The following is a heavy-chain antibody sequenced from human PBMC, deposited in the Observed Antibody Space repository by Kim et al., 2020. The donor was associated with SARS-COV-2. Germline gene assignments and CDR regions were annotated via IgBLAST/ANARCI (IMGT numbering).Heavy chain of an antibody. J-gene: IGHJ4*02. CDR1: GGSFSGYY. D-gene: IGHD6-13*01. Sequence: SETLSLTCAVYGGSFSGYYWSWIRQPPGKGLEWIGEINHSGSTNYNPSLRSRVTISVDTSKNQFSLKLSSVTAADTAVYYCARGRIAAAVDYWGQGTLVTVSS. V-gene: IGHV4-34*01. CDR2: INHSGST. CDR3: ARGRIAAAVDY.